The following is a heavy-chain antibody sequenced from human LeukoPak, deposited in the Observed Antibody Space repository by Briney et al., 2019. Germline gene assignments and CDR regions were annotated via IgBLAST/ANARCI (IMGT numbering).Heavy chain of an antibody. CDR3: ARSDWFDP. J-gene: IGHJ5*02. CDR2: ISYDGSNK. Sequence: GGSLRLSCAASGFTFSSYGMHWVRQAPGKGLEWVAVISYDGSNKYYADSVKGRFTISRDNSKNTLYLQMNSLRAEDTAVYYCARSDWFDPWGQGTLVSVSS. CDR1: GFTFSSYG. V-gene: IGHV3-30*03.